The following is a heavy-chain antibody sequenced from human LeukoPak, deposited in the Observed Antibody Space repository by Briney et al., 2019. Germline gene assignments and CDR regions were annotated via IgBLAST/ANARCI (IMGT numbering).Heavy chain of an antibody. CDR3: ARMYYDYVWGSYRKLNWFDP. V-gene: IGHV4-38-2*02. Sequence: SETLSLTCTVSGYSISSGYYWGWIRQPPGKGLEWIGSIYHSGSTYYNPSLKSRVTISVDTSKNQFSLKLSSVTAADTAVYYCARMYYDYVWGSYRKLNWFDPWGQGTLVTVSS. CDR1: GYSISSGYY. D-gene: IGHD3-16*02. CDR2: IYHSGST. J-gene: IGHJ5*02.